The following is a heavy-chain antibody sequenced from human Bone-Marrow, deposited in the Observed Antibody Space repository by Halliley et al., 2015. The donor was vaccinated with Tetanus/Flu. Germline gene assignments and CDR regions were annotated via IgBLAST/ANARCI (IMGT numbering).Heavy chain of an antibody. CDR3: AKRQVAVDDSFDF. Sequence: VSTISESGGVTYYAESVKGRFTISRDNSKDKLYLEMNSLRADDTAVYFCAKRQVAVDDSFDFWGLGTMVSVSS. V-gene: IGHV3-23*01. J-gene: IGHJ3*01. CDR2: ISESGGVT. D-gene: IGHD6-19*01.